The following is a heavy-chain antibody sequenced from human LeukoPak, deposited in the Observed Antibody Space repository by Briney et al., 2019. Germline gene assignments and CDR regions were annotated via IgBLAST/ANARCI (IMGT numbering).Heavy chain of an antibody. Sequence: PGGSLRLSCAASGFTFSSYAMHWVRQAPGKGLEWVAVISYDGSNKYYADSVKGRFTISRDSSKNTLYLQMNSLRAEDTAVYYCTRLSNSSWYGHWGQGTLVTVSS. J-gene: IGHJ5*02. CDR1: GFTFSSYA. D-gene: IGHD2/OR15-2a*01. V-gene: IGHV3-30*14. CDR2: ISYDGSNK. CDR3: TRLSNSSWYGH.